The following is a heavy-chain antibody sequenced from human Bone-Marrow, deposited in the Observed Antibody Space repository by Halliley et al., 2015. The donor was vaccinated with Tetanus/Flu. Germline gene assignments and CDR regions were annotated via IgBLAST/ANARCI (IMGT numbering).Heavy chain of an antibody. CDR2: ISGSGGAT. CDR3: AKRNYCSTSSCCFDY. CDR1: GFTFSAYD. Sequence: SLRLSCAASGFTFSAYDLSWVRQAPGKGLEWVSTISGSGGATYYADSVKGRFTISRDNSRDSLFLQMNSLRVEDTAVYYCAKRNYCSTSSCCFDYWGQGTLFAVSS. V-gene: IGHV3-23*01. J-gene: IGHJ4*02. D-gene: IGHD2-2*01.